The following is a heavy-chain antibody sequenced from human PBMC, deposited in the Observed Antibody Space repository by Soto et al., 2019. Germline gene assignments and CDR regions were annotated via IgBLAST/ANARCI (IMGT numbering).Heavy chain of an antibody. V-gene: IGHV1-58*01. J-gene: IGHJ6*02. Sequence: GASVKVSCKASGFTFTSSAVQWVRQARGQRLEWIGWIVVGSGNTNYAQKFQERVTITRDMSTSTAYMELSSLRSEDTAVYYCAAAELRFLEWERYYYYGMDVWGQGTTVTVSS. CDR3: AAAELRFLEWERYYYYGMDV. D-gene: IGHD3-3*01. CDR2: IVVGSGNT. CDR1: GFTFTSSA.